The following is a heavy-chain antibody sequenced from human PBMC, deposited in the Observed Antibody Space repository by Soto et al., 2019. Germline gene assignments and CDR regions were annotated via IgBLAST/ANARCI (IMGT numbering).Heavy chain of an antibody. CDR3: ARTAAAGKYSYGVDV. D-gene: IGHD6-13*01. Sequence: PGESLKISCKGSGYSFTSYWIGWVRQMPGKGLEWMGIIYPGDSDTRYSPSFQGQVTISADKSISTAYLQWSSLKASDTAIYYCARTAAAGKYSYGVDVWGQGTTVTVSS. V-gene: IGHV5-51*01. CDR2: IYPGDSDT. CDR1: GYSFTSYW. J-gene: IGHJ6*02.